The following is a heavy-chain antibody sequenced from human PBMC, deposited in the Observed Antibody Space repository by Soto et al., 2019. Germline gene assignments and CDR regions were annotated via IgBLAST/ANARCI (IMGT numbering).Heavy chain of an antibody. V-gene: IGHV4-59*08. CDR2: IYHSGST. Sequence: PSETLSLTCTVSGGSISSYYWSWIRQPPGKGLEWIGEIYHSGSTNYNPSLKSRVTVSVDTSKNQFSLKLSSVTAADTAVYYCARHRSDFWFDPWGQGTLVTVSS. CDR1: GGSISSYY. CDR3: ARHRSDFWFDP. J-gene: IGHJ5*02. D-gene: IGHD2-15*01.